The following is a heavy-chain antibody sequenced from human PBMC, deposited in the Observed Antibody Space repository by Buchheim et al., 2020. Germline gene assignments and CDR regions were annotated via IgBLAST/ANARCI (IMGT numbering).Heavy chain of an antibody. CDR1: GFTFSSYW. J-gene: IGHJ4*02. CDR3: ARSGYTDWLPPDY. Sequence: EVQLVESGGGLVQPGGSLRLSCAASGFTFSSYWMHWVRQAPGKGPVWVSRINRDGSSTGYADSVKGRFTISRDNAKNTLYLQKNSLRAEDTAVYYCARSGYTDWLPPDYWGQGTL. D-gene: IGHD3-9*01. CDR2: INRDGSST. V-gene: IGHV3-74*01.